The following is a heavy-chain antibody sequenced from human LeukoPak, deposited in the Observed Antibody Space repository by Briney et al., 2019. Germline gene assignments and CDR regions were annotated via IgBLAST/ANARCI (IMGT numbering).Heavy chain of an antibody. D-gene: IGHD4-17*01. CDR2: ISSSISSI. CDR1: GFSFSTYS. V-gene: IGHV3-48*02. CDR3: ARAFYGDYGMDV. J-gene: IGHJ6*02. Sequence: GGSLRLSCAASGFSFSTYSMDWVRQAPGKGLEWVSHISSSISSIHYADSVRGRFTISRDNAKNSLYLQINSPRDEDTAVYYCARAFYGDYGMDVWGQGTTVTVSS.